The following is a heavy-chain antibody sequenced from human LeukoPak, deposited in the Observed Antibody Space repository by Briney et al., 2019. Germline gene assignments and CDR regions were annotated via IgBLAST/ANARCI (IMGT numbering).Heavy chain of an antibody. CDR1: GFTVSSNY. D-gene: IGHD6-6*01. CDR2: LYSGGST. J-gene: IGHJ6*03. Sequence: GGSLRLSCADSGFTVSSNYMSWVRQAPGKGLEWVSVLYSGGSTYYADSVKGRFTISRDNSKNTLYLQMNSLRAEDTAVYYCARSPSIAARRIYYYYYMDVWGKGTTVTVSS. CDR3: ARSPSIAARRIYYYYYMDV. V-gene: IGHV3-53*01.